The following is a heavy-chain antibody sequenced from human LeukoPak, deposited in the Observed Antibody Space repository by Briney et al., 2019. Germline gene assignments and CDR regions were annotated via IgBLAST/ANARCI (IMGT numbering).Heavy chain of an antibody. D-gene: IGHD5-12*01. CDR3: ARENAYSGYDLGDYYYYYMDV. CDR1: GFTFSNYA. V-gene: IGHV3-23*01. J-gene: IGHJ6*03. CDR2: ISGSGVGT. Sequence: GGSLRLSCAASGFTFSNYAMNWVRQAPGKGLEWVSGISGSGVGTYYKDSVKGRFTISRDNAKNSLYLQMNSLRAEDTAVYYCARENAYSGYDLGDYYYYYMDVWGKGTTVTVSS.